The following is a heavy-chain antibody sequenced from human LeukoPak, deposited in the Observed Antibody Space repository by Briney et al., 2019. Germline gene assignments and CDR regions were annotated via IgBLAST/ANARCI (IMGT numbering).Heavy chain of an antibody. Sequence: GGSLRLSCAASGFTFSDYYMSWIRQAPGKGLEWVSYISSSGSTIYYADSVKGRFTISRDNAKNSLYLQMSSLRATHTAVYYCSSVSRFEAFDICGQGTMVTVSS. D-gene: IGHD3-3*01. CDR3: SSVSRFEAFDI. CDR2: ISSSGSTI. J-gene: IGHJ3*02. V-gene: IGHV3-11*01. CDR1: GFTFSDYY.